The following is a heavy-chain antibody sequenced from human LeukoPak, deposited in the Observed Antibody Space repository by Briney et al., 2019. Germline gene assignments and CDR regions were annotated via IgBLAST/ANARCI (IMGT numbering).Heavy chain of an antibody. V-gene: IGHV1-46*01. CDR2: INPSGGST. Sequence: ASVKVSCKASGYTFTRYYMHWVRQAPGQGLEWMGIINPSGGSTSYAQKFQGRVTMTRDTSTSTVYMELRSLTSDDTAVYYCARGRENWFDPWGQGTLVTVSS. J-gene: IGHJ5*02. CDR3: ARGRENWFDP. CDR1: GYTFTRYY.